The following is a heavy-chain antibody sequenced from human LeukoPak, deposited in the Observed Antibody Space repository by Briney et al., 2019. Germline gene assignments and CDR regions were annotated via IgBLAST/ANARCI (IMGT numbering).Heavy chain of an antibody. CDR1: GYTFTSYY. J-gene: IGHJ4*02. D-gene: IGHD4/OR15-4a*01. Sequence: ASVKVSCKASGYTFTSYYMHWVRQAPGQGLEWMGIINPSGGSTSYAQKFQGRVTMTRDTSTSTVYMELSSLRSEDTAVYYYARDRSMVAAAYYFDYWGQGTLVTVSS. V-gene: IGHV1-46*01. CDR2: INPSGGST. CDR3: ARDRSMVAAAYYFDY.